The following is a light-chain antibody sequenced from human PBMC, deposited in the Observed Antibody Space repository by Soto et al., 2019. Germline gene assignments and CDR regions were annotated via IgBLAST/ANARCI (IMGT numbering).Light chain of an antibody. J-gene: IGKJ2*01. V-gene: IGKV1-33*01. CDR1: QVITEY. CDR3: QQYENLPYT. Sequence: DIQMTQSASSLSAAVGDRVTITCQTSQVITEYLNWYQQKPVKAPKLVIYDISTLEIGVPSRFSGGGSGTKFTFTISGLQPEDIATYYCQQYENLPYTFGQGTKLEI. CDR2: DIS.